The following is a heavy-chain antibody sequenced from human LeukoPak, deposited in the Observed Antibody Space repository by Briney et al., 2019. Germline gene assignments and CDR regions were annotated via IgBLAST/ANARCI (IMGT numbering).Heavy chain of an antibody. D-gene: IGHD6-13*01. J-gene: IGHJ4*02. CDR2: ISCDGGST. CDR1: GFTFDDYA. CDR3: AKGNSIAAAGFLDY. Sequence: GGSLRLSCAVSGFTFDDYAMHWVRQAPGKGLEWVSLISCDGGSTFYADSVKGGFTISRDNSKNSLYLQMNNLRAEDTALYYCAKGNSIAAAGFLDYWGQGTLVTVSS. V-gene: IGHV3-43D*03.